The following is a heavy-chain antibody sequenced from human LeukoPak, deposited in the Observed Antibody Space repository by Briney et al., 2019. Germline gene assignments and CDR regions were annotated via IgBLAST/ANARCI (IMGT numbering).Heavy chain of an antibody. V-gene: IGHV3-21*01. J-gene: IGHJ4*02. D-gene: IGHD6-19*01. CDR3: ARGSIEVAAPHFDY. CDR2: ISSSSSYI. Sequence: GGSLRLSCAASGFTFSSYSMNWVRQAPGKGLEWVSSISSSSSYIYYADSVKGRFTISRDNAKNSLYLQVNSLRAEDTAVYYCARGSIEVAAPHFDYWGQGTLVTVSS. CDR1: GFTFSSYS.